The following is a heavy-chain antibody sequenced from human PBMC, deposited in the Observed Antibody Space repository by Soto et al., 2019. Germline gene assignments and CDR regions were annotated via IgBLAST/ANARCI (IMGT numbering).Heavy chain of an antibody. CDR3: ARGWDDYGDSRYCDL. D-gene: IGHD4-17*01. CDR1: GFTFSSYA. Sequence: QVQLVESGGGVVQPGRSLRLSCAASGFTFSSYAMHWVRQAPGKGLEWVAVISYDGSNKYYADSVKGRFTISRDNSKNTLYLQMNSLRAEDTAVYYCARGWDDYGDSRYCDLWGRGTLVTVFS. V-gene: IGHV3-30-3*01. J-gene: IGHJ2*01. CDR2: ISYDGSNK.